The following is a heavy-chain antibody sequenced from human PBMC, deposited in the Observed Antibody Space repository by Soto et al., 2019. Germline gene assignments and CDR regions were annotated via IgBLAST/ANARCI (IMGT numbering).Heavy chain of an antibody. Sequence: SETLSLTCTVSGGSFSNYYWTWIRQPPGKGLEWIGYIYYSGSTDYNPSLKSRVTISVDTSKNQFSLKLSSVTAADTAVYFCAGDPSGYYWFDPWGQGTLVTVSS. J-gene: IGHJ5*02. CDR3: AGDPSGYYWFDP. CDR1: GGSFSNYY. D-gene: IGHD3-22*01. V-gene: IGHV4-59*01. CDR2: IYYSGST.